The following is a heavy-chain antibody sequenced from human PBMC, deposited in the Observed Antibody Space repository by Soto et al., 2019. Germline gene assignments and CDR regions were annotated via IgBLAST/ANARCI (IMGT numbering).Heavy chain of an antibody. V-gene: IGHV4-30-2*01. CDR3: ARSYGGDSCYFDY. CDR2: IYHSGST. CDR1: GGSISSGGYS. D-gene: IGHD2-21*02. J-gene: IGHJ4*02. Sequence: TLSLTCAVSGGSISSGGYSWSWIRQPPGKGLEWIGYIYHSGSTYYNPSLKSRVTISVDRSKNQFSLKLSSVTAADTAVYYCARSYGGDSCYFDYWGQGTLVTVSS.